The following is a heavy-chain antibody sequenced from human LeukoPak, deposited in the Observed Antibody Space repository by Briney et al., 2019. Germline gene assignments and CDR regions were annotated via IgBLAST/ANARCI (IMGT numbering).Heavy chain of an antibody. Sequence: ASVKVSCKASGGTFSSYAISWVRQAPGQGLEWMGIINPSGGSTSYAQKFQGRVTMTRDTSTSTVYMELSSLGSEDTAVYYCARASGSYIGFDYWGQGTLVTVSS. D-gene: IGHD1-26*01. V-gene: IGHV1-46*01. CDR3: ARASGSYIGFDY. J-gene: IGHJ4*02. CDR2: INPSGGST. CDR1: GGTFSSYA.